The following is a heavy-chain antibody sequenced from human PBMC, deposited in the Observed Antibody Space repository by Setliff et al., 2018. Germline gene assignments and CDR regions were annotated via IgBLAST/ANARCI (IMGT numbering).Heavy chain of an antibody. Sequence: PSETLSLTCTVSGYSISSGYYWGWIRQPPGKGLEWIGSIYHSGSTYYNPSLKSRVTISVVTSKNQFSLKLSSVTAADTAVYYCARVAGGDWKKRGMDVWGQGTTVTVSS. J-gene: IGHJ6*02. D-gene: IGHD1-1*01. V-gene: IGHV4-38-2*02. CDR1: GYSISSGYY. CDR2: IYHSGST. CDR3: ARVAGGDWKKRGMDV.